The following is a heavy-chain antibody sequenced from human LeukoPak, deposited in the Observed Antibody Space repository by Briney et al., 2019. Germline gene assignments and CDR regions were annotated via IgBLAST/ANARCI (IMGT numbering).Heavy chain of an antibody. Sequence: SETLSLTCTVSGGSISSYYWSWIRQPPGKGLEWIGEINHSGGTNYNPSLKSRVTISVDTSKNQFSLKLSSVTAADTAVYYCALAAAGIEVEYWGQGTLVTVSS. CDR3: ALAAAGIEVEY. CDR1: GGSISSYY. CDR2: INHSGGT. V-gene: IGHV4-34*01. D-gene: IGHD6-13*01. J-gene: IGHJ4*02.